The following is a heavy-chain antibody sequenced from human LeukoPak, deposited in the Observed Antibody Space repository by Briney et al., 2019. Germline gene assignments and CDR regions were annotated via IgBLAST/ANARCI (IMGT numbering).Heavy chain of an antibody. Sequence: GGSLRLSCAASGFTFSSYAMHWVRQAPGKGLEWVAGISYDGSNKYYADSVKGRFTISRDNSKNTLYLQMNSLRAEDTAVYYCARSMSRDTAMVWWGLASAFDIWGQGTMVTVSS. CDR1: GFTFSSYA. D-gene: IGHD5-18*01. CDR2: ISYDGSNK. V-gene: IGHV3-30-3*01. J-gene: IGHJ3*02. CDR3: ARSMSRDTAMVWWGLASAFDI.